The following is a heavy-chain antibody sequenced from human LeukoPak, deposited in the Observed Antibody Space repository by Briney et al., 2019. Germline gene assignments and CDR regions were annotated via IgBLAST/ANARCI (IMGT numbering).Heavy chain of an antibody. D-gene: IGHD4-23*01. J-gene: IGHJ4*02. CDR2: IVGSGGST. V-gene: IGHV3-23*01. CDR3: AKLYGSNADFDF. Sequence: PGGSLRLSCAASGFTFSNYGMSWVRQAPGKGLEWVSTIVGSGGSTYYADSVQGRFTISRDNSKNTVFLQVNSLRAEDTAVYYCAKLYGSNADFDFWGQGTLVTVSS. CDR1: GFTFSNYG.